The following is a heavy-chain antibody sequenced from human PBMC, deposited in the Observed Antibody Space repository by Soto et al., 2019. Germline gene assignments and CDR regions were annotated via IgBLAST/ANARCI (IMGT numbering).Heavy chain of an antibody. CDR3: ARVEVLFGELPNFDY. CDR2: INHSGST. CDR1: GGSFSGYY. V-gene: IGHV4-34*01. Sequence: QSQTLSLTCAVYGGSFSGYYWSWIRQPPGKGLEWIGEINHSGSTNYNPSLKSRVTISVDTSKNQFSLKLSSVTAADTAVYYCARVEVLFGELPNFDYWGQGTLVTVSS. D-gene: IGHD3-10*01. J-gene: IGHJ4*02.